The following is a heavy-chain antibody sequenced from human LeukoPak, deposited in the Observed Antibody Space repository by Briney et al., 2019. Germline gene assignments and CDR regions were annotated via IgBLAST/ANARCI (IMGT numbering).Heavy chain of an antibody. Sequence: GGSLRLSCAASGFTFRSYTMNWVRQAPGKGLEWVSSISSSTAYIYYADSLRGRFTISRDNAGNSLFLQMDSLRAEDTAVYYCARDRQLDYWGQGTLVTVSS. CDR3: ARDRQLDY. D-gene: IGHD6-13*01. CDR1: GFTFRSYT. CDR2: ISSSTAYI. J-gene: IGHJ4*02. V-gene: IGHV3-21*01.